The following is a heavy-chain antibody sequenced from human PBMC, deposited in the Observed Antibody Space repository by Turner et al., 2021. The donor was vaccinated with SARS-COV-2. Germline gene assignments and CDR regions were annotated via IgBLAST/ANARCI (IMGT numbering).Heavy chain of an antibody. CDR2: ISGSGGST. D-gene: IGHD6-19*01. V-gene: IGHV3-23*04. J-gene: IGHJ4*02. Sequence: EVQLVESGGGLVQPGGSLRLSCAASGFTFSSYAMSWVRQAPGKGREWVSAISGSGGSTYYADSVKGRFTISRDNSKNTLYLQMNSLRAEDTAVYYCAKPPGEQWLVLALVFDYWGQGTLVTVSS. CDR3: AKPPGEQWLVLALVFDY. CDR1: GFTFSSYA.